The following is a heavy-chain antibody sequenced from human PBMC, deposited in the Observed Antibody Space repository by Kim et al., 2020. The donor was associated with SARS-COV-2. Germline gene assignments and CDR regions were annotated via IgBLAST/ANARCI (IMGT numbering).Heavy chain of an antibody. CDR2: IYYSGST. V-gene: IGHV4-39*01. J-gene: IGHJ4*02. Sequence: SETLSPTCTVSGGSISSSSYYWGWIRQPPGKGLEWIGSIYYSGSTYYNPSLKSRVTISVDTSKNQFSLKLSSVTAADTAVYYCARGNSGSYTNFDYWGQG. CDR1: GGSISSSSYY. CDR3: ARGNSGSYTNFDY. D-gene: IGHD3-10*01.